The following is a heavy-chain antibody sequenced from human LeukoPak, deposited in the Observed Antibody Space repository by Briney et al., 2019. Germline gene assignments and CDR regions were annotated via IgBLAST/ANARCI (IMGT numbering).Heavy chain of an antibody. CDR1: GFTFSSYA. Sequence: PGGSLRLSCAASGFTFSSYAMSWFRQAPGKGLEWVGFIRSKAYGGTTEYAASVKGRFTISRDDSKSIAYLQMNSLKTEDTAVYYCTRDMGYYYDSSGYYPDYWGQGTLVTVSS. D-gene: IGHD3-22*01. CDR2: IRSKAYGGTT. CDR3: TRDMGYYYDSSGYYPDY. J-gene: IGHJ4*02. V-gene: IGHV3-49*03.